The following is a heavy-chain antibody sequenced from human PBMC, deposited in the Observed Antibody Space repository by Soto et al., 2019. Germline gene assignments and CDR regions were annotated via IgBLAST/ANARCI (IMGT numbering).Heavy chain of an antibody. J-gene: IGHJ4*02. Sequence: EVHLVESGGGLVQPGGSLRLSCSTSGFIFSSYWVHWVRQAPGKGLVWVSRIGGDGADSNYADSVKGRFTISSDNAKSTLYLQMDRLRVDDTAIYYDASDLVLGSVGLGLWGQGTLVTVSS. V-gene: IGHV3-74*01. CDR3: ASDLVLGSVGLGL. D-gene: IGHD3-10*01. CDR1: GFIFSSYW. CDR2: IGGDGADS.